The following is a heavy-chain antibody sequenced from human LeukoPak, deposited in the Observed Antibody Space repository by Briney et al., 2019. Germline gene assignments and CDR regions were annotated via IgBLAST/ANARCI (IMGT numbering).Heavy chain of an antibody. CDR2: IYYSGSGST. CDR3: ARESGHDPDAFDI. D-gene: IGHD3-16*01. J-gene: IGHJ3*02. V-gene: IGHV4-59*01. Sequence: SETLSLTCTVSGGSISGYYWRWVRQPPGRGLEWIGYIYYSGSGSTNYNPSLKSRVTISIDTYKNQFSLKLSSVTAADTAIYYCARESGHDPDAFDIWGQGTMVTVSS. CDR1: GGSISGYY.